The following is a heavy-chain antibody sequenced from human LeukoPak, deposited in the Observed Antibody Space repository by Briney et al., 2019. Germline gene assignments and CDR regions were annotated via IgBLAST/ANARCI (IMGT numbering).Heavy chain of an antibody. CDR2: IYYTGST. D-gene: IGHD4-17*01. CDR1: GGSISNYY. J-gene: IGHJ3*01. V-gene: IGHV4-59*08. Sequence: SETLSLTCTVSGGSISNYYWTWIRQPPGKGLEWIGYIYYTGSTNYNPSLKSRVAISVDTSKNQFSLKLSSVTAADTAVYYCTRFSYGDYIYGAFDLWGQGTMVTVSS. CDR3: TRFSYGDYIYGAFDL.